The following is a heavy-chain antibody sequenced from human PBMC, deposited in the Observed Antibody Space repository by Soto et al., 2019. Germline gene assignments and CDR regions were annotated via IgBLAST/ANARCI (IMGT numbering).Heavy chain of an antibody. V-gene: IGHV3-7*01. Sequence: EVQLVESGGGLVQPGGSLRLSCAASGFTFSNYWMNWVRQAPGKGLEWVANINEDGSEKYYVDSAKGRFTISRDNAKNTLYLQISSLRAGDTAVYYCAKDLFDYWGQGTLVTVSS. CDR1: GFTFSNYW. CDR2: INEDGSEK. CDR3: AKDLFDY. J-gene: IGHJ4*02.